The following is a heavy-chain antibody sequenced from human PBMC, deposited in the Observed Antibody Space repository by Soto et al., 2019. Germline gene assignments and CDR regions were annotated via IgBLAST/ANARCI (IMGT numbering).Heavy chain of an antibody. CDR2: IVPIVDTS. CDR3: VRVVAIPGYPDN. CDR1: GGTFSSYA. Sequence: QVQLVQSGAEVRQPASSVKVSCKTSGGTFSSYAISWVRQAPGQGLEWMGGIVPIVDTSTYAQKFQGRVTITAHXSTSTVYMELSSLRSDDTAVYYCVRVVAIPGYPDNWGQGTLVTVSS. V-gene: IGHV1-69*12. J-gene: IGHJ4*02. D-gene: IGHD5-12*01.